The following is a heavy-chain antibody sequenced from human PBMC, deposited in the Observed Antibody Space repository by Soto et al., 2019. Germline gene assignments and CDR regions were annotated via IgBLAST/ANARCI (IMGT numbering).Heavy chain of an antibody. V-gene: IGHV4-39*01. J-gene: IGHJ4*02. CDR3: ATADGFGVVTPFFEY. CDR2: SFYRGST. D-gene: IGHD3-3*01. CDR1: GGSISSRSHY. Sequence: QLQLQESGPGLVKPSETLSLTCTVSGGSISSRSHYWGWIRQSPGKHLEWIGSSFYRGSTHYNPSPQTRVTISVDTSKNQVSLKLYSVTAADTAVYYCATADGFGVVTPFFEYWGQGILVTVSS.